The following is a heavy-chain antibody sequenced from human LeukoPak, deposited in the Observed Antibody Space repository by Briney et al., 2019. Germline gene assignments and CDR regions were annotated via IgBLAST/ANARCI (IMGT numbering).Heavy chain of an antibody. Sequence: SETLSLTCTVSGASINSNNYYWGWIRQPPGKGLEWIGTIYYTGSAYYNPSLKGRVTISVDTSKNQFSLRLSSVTAADTAVYYCQSRFLEWLLDYWGQGTLVTVSS. CDR3: QSRFLEWLLDY. CDR1: GASINSNNYY. CDR2: IYYTGSA. D-gene: IGHD3-3*01. J-gene: IGHJ4*02. V-gene: IGHV4-39*01.